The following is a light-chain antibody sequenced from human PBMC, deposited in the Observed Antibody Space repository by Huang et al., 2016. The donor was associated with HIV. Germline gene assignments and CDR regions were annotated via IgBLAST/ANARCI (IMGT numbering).Light chain of an antibody. CDR2: GTS. V-gene: IGKV3-20*01. CDR3: QQYGSSMAT. CDR1: QSVDSGY. J-gene: IGKJ2*01. Sequence: LTQSPGSLSLSPGDRVTLSCRASQSVDSGYVAWYQQKPGQSPRLIVYGTSSRASGIPSRFSGSGSGRDFSLTISGLDSEDFGVYYCQQYGSSMATFGQGTKVDI.